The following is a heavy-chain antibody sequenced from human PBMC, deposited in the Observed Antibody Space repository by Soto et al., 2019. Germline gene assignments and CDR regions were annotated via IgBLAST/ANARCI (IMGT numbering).Heavy chain of an antibody. J-gene: IGHJ5*02. Sequence: SETLSLTCTVSGGSISSGGYYWSWIRQHPGKGLEWIGYIYNSGSTYYNTSLKSQVTIAVDTSKNQFSLKLSSVTAADTAVYYCARDSRFSANPDIVPWGQGTLVTVSS. CDR1: GGSISSGGYY. CDR2: IYNSGST. CDR3: ARDSRFSANPDIVP. V-gene: IGHV4-31*01. D-gene: IGHD1-26*01.